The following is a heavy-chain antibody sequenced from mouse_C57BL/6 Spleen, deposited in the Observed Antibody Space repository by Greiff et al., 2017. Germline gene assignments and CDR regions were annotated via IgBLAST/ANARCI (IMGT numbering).Heavy chain of an antibody. CDR1: GYAFTNYL. V-gene: IGHV1-54*01. D-gene: IGHD2-4*01. CDR2: INPGSGGT. Sequence: QVQLQQSGAELVRPGTSVKVSCKASGYAFTNYLIEWVKQRPGQGLEWIGVINPGSGGTNYNEKFKGKATLTADKSSSTAYMQLSSLTSEDSAVYFCATLYDYDLYYFDYWGQGTTLTVSS. J-gene: IGHJ2*01. CDR3: ATLYDYDLYYFDY.